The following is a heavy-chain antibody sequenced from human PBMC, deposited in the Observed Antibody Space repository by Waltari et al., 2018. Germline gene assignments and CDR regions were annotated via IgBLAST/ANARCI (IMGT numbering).Heavy chain of an antibody. J-gene: IGHJ4*02. Sequence: EVQLLESGGGLVQPGGSLRLSCAASGFTFSSYAMSWVRPAPGKGLEWVSAISGSGGSTYYADSVKGRFTISRDNSKNTLYLQMNSLRAEDTAVYYCAKVEDIVVVPAAMDLDYWGQGTLVTVSS. D-gene: IGHD2-2*01. CDR3: AKVEDIVVVPAAMDLDY. CDR2: ISGSGGST. CDR1: GFTFSSYA. V-gene: IGHV3-23*01.